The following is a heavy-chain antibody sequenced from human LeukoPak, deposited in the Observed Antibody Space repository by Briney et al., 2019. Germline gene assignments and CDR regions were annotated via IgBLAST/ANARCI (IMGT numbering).Heavy chain of an antibody. D-gene: IGHD2-2*03. J-gene: IGHJ4*02. CDR3: ARARNLGYCSTAGCYEFDY. V-gene: IGHV3-7*01. Sequence: PGGSLRLSCAASGFTFSSYWMSWVRQAPGKGLEWVANIKQDGSEKYYVDSVKGRFTISRDNAKNSLYLQMSSLRAEDTAVYYCARARNLGYCSTAGCYEFDYWGQGTLVTVSS. CDR1: GFTFSSYW. CDR2: IKQDGSEK.